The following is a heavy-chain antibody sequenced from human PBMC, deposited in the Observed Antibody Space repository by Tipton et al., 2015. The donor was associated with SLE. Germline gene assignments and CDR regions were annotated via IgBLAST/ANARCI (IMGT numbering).Heavy chain of an antibody. J-gene: IGHJ1*01. Sequence: SLRLSCAASGFTFSNAWMTWVRQAPGKGLEWVGRIKSKTDGGTTNYAAPVKGRFNISRDDSKNTLYLQMNSLTAEDTAVYYCSTGGGSGSRRGGHWGQGILVAVAS. CDR2: IKSKTDGGTT. V-gene: IGHV3-15*01. D-gene: IGHD3-10*01. CDR3: STGGGSGSRRGGH. CDR1: GFTFSNAW.